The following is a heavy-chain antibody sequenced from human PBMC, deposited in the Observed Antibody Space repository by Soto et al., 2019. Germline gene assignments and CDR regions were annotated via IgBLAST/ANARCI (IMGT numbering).Heavy chain of an antibody. J-gene: IGHJ6*02. CDR1: GYTFTGYY. CDR3: AREQFPQFHYYYGMDV. V-gene: IGHV1-2*04. CDR2: INPNSGGT. Sequence: ASVKVSCKASGYTFTGYYMHWVRQAPGQGLEWMGWINPNSGGTNYAQKFQGWVTMTRDTSISTAYMELSRLRSDDTAVYYCAREQFPQFHYYYGMDVWGQGTTVTVSS. D-gene: IGHD6-19*01.